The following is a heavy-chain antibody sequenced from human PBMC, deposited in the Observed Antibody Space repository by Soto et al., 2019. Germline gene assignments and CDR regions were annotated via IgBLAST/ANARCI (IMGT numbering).Heavy chain of an antibody. V-gene: IGHV3-23*01. CDR3: AKPRIVGATSDFDY. J-gene: IGHJ4*02. D-gene: IGHD1-26*01. CDR1: GFTFISYA. CDR2: ISGSGGST. Sequence: WGSLRLSCAASGFTFISYAIIFVRHSPCKGLEWVSTISGSGGSTYYADSVKGRFTISRDNSKNTLYLQMNSLRAEDTAVYYCAKPRIVGATSDFDYWGQGTLVTSPQ.